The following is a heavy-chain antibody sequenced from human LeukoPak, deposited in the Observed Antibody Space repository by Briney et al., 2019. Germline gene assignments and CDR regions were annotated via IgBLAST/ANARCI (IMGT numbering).Heavy chain of an antibody. CDR3: AKALEMATISSDH. J-gene: IGHJ4*02. D-gene: IGHD5-24*01. CDR1: GFTSSSYG. Sequence: GGSLRLSCAASGFTSSSYGMSWVRQAPGKGLEWVSAMSGSGVNTDYADSVKGRFTISRDNSKNTLYLQMSSLRAEDTAVYYCAKALEMATISSDHWGQGTLVTVSP. CDR2: MSGSGVNT. V-gene: IGHV3-23*01.